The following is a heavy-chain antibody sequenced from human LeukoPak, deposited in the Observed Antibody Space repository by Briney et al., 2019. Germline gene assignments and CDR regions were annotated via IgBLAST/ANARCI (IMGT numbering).Heavy chain of an antibody. CDR3: AKDFQGQIPDAFDV. Sequence: PGGSLRLSCAASGFTFTNYVMTWVRQAPGKGLEWVSGISGNGFTTFYADSVRGRFTISRDNSKSTIYLQMNSLRAEDAAVYYCAKDFQGQIPDAFDVWGQGTMVTVSS. J-gene: IGHJ3*01. CDR2: ISGNGFTT. CDR1: GFTFTNYV. D-gene: IGHD2-21*01. V-gene: IGHV3-23*01.